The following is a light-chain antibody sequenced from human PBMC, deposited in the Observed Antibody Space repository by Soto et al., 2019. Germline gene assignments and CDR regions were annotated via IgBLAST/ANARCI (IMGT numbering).Light chain of an antibody. Sequence: DIQMTQSPSTLSASVGDRVTITCRASQYIHNYLAWYQQKPGEAPKLLIYEAANLESGVPSRFSGSGTGTEFTLTISRLQPDDFATYYCQQSNHYPWTFGQGTRVEI. J-gene: IGKJ1*01. CDR1: QYIHNY. CDR3: QQSNHYPWT. CDR2: EAA. V-gene: IGKV1-5*03.